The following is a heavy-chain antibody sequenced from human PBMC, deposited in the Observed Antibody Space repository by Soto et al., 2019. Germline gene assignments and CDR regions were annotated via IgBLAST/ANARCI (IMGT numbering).Heavy chain of an antibody. V-gene: IGHV1-18*01. CDR3: ARSNGIAAAGPPFDY. Sequence: EVKKPGASVKVSXKASGXXXXXXXVSWVRQXXXXXXXXMXWISTYNGNTHYAEKLQGRVTMTTDTSTTTANMELRSLRSDDTAVYYCARSNGIAAAGPPFDYWGQGTLVTVSS. CDR1: GXXXXXXX. CDR2: ISTYNGNT. J-gene: IGHJ4*02. D-gene: IGHD6-13*01.